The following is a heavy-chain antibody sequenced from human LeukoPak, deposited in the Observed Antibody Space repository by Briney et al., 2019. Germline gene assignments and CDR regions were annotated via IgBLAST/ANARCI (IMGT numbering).Heavy chain of an antibody. D-gene: IGHD6-19*01. J-gene: IGHJ3*02. CDR1: GFTFGDYA. CDR2: IRSKAYGGTT. Sequence: GGSLRLSCTAPGFTFGDYAMSWVRQAPGKGLEWVGFIRSKAYGGTTEYAASVKGRFTISRDDSKSIAYLQMNSPKTEDTAVYYCTRDYSSGWPRDAFDIWGQGTMVTVSS. V-gene: IGHV3-49*04. CDR3: TRDYSSGWPRDAFDI.